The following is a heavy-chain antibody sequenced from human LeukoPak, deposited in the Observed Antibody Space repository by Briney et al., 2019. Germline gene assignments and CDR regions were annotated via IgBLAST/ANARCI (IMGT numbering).Heavy chain of an antibody. CDR1: GGSISSSSYY. V-gene: IGHV4-39*07. Sequence: SETLSLTCTVSGGSISSSSYYWGWIRQPPGKGLEWIGSIYYSGSTYYNPSLKSRVTMSVDTSKNQFSLKLSSVTAADTAVYYCARDLDLQDYYDSSGYSSWGQGTLVTVSS. J-gene: IGHJ5*02. CDR2: IYYSGST. CDR3: ARDLDLQDYYDSSGYSS. D-gene: IGHD3-22*01.